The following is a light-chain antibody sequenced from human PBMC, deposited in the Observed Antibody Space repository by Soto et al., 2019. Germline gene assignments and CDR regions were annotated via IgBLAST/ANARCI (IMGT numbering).Light chain of an antibody. CDR2: GAS. V-gene: IGKV3-20*01. CDR1: QTVSSNY. Sequence: EIILTQSPYTLSLSPVGRGTLACSASQTVSSNYLAWCQQRPGQAPRLLIYGASTRAAGIPDRFSGSGSGTDFTLTITRLEPEDSAVYFCQQYTGPPTTFGQGTRLEIK. J-gene: IGKJ5*01. CDR3: QQYTGPPTT.